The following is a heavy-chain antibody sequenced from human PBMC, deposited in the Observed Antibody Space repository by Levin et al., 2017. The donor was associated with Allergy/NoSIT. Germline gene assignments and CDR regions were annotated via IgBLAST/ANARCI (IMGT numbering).Heavy chain of an antibody. J-gene: IGHJ5*02. CDR2: ISGSSSYT. D-gene: IGHD2-2*01. Sequence: LSLTCAASGFTFSDYYMSWIRQAPGKGLEWVSYISGSSSYTNYADSVKGRFTISRDNAKNSLYLQMNRLRAEDTAVYYCASIPDRGPDNWFEPWGQGTLVTVSS. V-gene: IGHV3-11*03. CDR1: GFTFSDYY. CDR3: ASIPDRGPDNWFEP.